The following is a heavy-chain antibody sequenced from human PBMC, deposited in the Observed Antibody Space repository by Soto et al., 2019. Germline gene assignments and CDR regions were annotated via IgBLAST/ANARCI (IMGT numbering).Heavy chain of an antibody. CDR3: AREARVVVVAASTRLTDWFDP. Sequence: QVQLVQSGAEVKKPGSSVKVSCKASGGTFSSYAISWVRQAPGQGLEWMGGIIPIFGTANYAQKFQGRVTMSADEATSTAYMELSSLRSEYTAVYYCAREARVVVVAASTRLTDWFDPWGQGTMVTVSS. CDR1: GGTFSSYA. V-gene: IGHV1-69*12. J-gene: IGHJ5*02. CDR2: IIPIFGTA. D-gene: IGHD2-15*01.